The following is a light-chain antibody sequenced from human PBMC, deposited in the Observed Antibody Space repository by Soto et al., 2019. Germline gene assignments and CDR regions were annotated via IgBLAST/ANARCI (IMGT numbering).Light chain of an antibody. J-gene: IGKJ2*01. CDR2: AAS. CDR3: QQSYSTPYT. Sequence: DIQMTQSPSSLSASVGDRVTITCRASQSISSYLNWYQQKPGKAPKLLIYAASSLQSGVPSRFSGRGSGKDFTLTISSLQPEDFATYYCQQSYSTPYTFGQGTKLEIK. V-gene: IGKV1-39*01. CDR1: QSISSY.